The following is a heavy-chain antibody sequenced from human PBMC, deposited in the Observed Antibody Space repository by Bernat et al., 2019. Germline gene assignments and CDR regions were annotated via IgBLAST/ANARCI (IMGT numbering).Heavy chain of an antibody. CDR1: GGSISNYY. Sequence: QVQLQESGPGLVKPSETLSLTRTVSGGSISNYYWGWVRQPPGKELEWIGYVSYTGSTHYTPHLKSRATVSLDTSDNQFSLNLSSVTAADTAVYYCARMFPPLTDYYFDSWGQGTLVTVSS. V-gene: IGHV4-59*08. CDR3: ARMFPPLTDYYFDS. J-gene: IGHJ4*02. D-gene: IGHD3-10*02. CDR2: VSYTGST.